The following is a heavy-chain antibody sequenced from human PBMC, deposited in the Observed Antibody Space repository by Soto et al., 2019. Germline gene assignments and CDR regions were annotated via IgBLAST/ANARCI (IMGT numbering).Heavy chain of an antibody. CDR2: IYYLGNT. J-gene: IGHJ4*02. CDR3: ARDPWAADY. V-gene: IGHV4-39*02. D-gene: IGHD3-16*01. CDR1: GGSISSGSSY. Sequence: SETLSLTCTASGGSISSGSSYWGWIRQPPGKGLEWIGSIYYLGNTYYNPSLGGRVSISVDTSKNQFSLKLKSVTAEDTAVYYCARDPWAADYWGQGTLVTVSS.